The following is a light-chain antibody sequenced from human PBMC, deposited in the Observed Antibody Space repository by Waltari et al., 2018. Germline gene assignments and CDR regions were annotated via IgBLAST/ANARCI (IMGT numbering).Light chain of an antibody. CDR1: PGDIGPYNR. CDR2: EVN. V-gene: IGLV2-18*02. J-gene: IGLJ2*01. Sequence: QSALTQPPSVSGSPGQAVAIPCTGTPGDIGPYNRVSWYRQTPGTAPTLILFEVNNRPSGVPDRFSGSKSADTAFLIISGLQPEDEAHFYCSSYVDTNLVVFGGGTKVTVL. CDR3: SSYVDTNLVV.